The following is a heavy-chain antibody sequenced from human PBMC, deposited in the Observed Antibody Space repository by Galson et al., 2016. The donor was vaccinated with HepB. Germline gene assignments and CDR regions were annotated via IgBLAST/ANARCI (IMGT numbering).Heavy chain of an antibody. D-gene: IGHD2-2*01. Sequence: SVKVSCKAPAGSFSSYIFSWVRQAPGQGPEWKGEFLTVLGTTNHAQILQDRVTITADESTSTIYMDLTSLRYEDTAVYFCTRDRGQYYALWGQGTLVTVSS. CDR2: FLTVLGTT. J-gene: IGHJ4*02. CDR1: AGSFSSYI. V-gene: IGHV1-69*13. CDR3: TRDRGQYYAL.